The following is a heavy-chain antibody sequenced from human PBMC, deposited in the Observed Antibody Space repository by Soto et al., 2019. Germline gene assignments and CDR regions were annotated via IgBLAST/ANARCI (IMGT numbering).Heavy chain of an antibody. J-gene: IGHJ6*02. CDR2: ISGSGGST. Sequence: GGSLRLSCAASGFTFSSYAMSWVRQAPGKGLEWVSAISGSGGSTYYAAAVKVRFTISRDNSKNTLYLQMNSLRAEDTAVYYCASFSGYYLNYYYYGMDVWGQGTTVTSP. CDR1: GFTFSSYA. V-gene: IGHV3-23*01. CDR3: ASFSGYYLNYYYYGMDV. D-gene: IGHD3-22*01.